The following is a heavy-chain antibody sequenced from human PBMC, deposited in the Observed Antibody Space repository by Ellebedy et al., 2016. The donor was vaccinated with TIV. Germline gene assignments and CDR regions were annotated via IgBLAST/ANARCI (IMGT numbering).Heavy chain of an antibody. D-gene: IGHD3-22*01. Sequence: PGESLKISCAASGLTFNNDVMTWVRQAPGKGLEWVSTIRGAGGSTSYAESVRGRFTISTDTSKKVLFLQMSSLSVEDTAVYYCAKEGRRKAVMVIETWGQGTPVAVSS. CDR2: IRGAGGST. J-gene: IGHJ4*02. CDR1: GLTFNNDV. CDR3: AKEGRRKAVMVIET. V-gene: IGHV3-23*01.